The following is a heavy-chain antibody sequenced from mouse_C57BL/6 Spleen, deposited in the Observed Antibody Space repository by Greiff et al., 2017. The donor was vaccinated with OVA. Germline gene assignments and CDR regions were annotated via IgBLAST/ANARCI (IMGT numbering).Heavy chain of an antibody. Sequence: QVQLQQPGTELVKPGASVKLSCKASGYTFTSYWMHWVKQRPGQGLEWIGNINPSNGGTNYNEKFKSKATLTVDKSSSTAYMPLSSLTSEDSAVYYCARGHGYDAWFAYWGQGTLVTVSA. J-gene: IGHJ3*01. CDR2: INPSNGGT. CDR1: GYTFTSYW. D-gene: IGHD2-2*01. V-gene: IGHV1-53*01. CDR3: ARGHGYDAWFAY.